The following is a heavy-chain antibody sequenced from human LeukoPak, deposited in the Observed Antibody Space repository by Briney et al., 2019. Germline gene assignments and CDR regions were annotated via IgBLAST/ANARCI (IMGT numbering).Heavy chain of an antibody. V-gene: IGHV4-30-4*08. J-gene: IGHJ6*03. D-gene: IGHD5/OR15-5a*01. CDR3: ASLRFIGYYYYMDV. Sequence: PSETLSLTCTVSGGSISSGDYYWSWIRQPPGKGLEWIGYIYYSGSTNYNPSLKSRVTISVDTSKNQFSLKLSSVTAADTAVYYCASLRFIGYYYYMDVWGKGTTVTVSS. CDR1: GGSISSGDYY. CDR2: IYYSGST.